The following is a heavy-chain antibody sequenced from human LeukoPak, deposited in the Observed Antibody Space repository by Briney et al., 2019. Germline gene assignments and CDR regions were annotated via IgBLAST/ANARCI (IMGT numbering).Heavy chain of an antibody. V-gene: IGHV1-2*02. Sequence: ASVKVSCKASGYTFSGYYIHWVRQAPGQGLEWMGWINFNSGDTNYAQKFQDRVTVTRDTSISTTYMELSSLRADDTAIYHCVRERGATVDYWGQGTLVTVSS. D-gene: IGHD1-26*01. CDR2: INFNSGDT. CDR1: GYTFSGYY. CDR3: VRERGATVDY. J-gene: IGHJ4*02.